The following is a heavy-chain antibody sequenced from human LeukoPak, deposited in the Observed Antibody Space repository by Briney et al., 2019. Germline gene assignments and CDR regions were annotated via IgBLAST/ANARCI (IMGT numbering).Heavy chain of an antibody. Sequence: PGGSLRLSCAASGFTFSSYAMHWVRQAPGKGLEWVAVISYDGSNKYYADSVKGRFTISRDNSKNTLYLQMNSLRAEDTAVYYCARGTKNYYDSSPMFYWGQGTLVTVSS. V-gene: IGHV3-30*04. CDR1: GFTFSSYA. D-gene: IGHD3-22*01. J-gene: IGHJ4*02. CDR2: ISYDGSNK. CDR3: ARGTKNYYDSSPMFY.